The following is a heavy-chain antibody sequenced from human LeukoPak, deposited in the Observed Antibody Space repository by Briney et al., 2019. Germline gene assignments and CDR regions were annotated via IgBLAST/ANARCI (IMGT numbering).Heavy chain of an antibody. J-gene: IGHJ4*02. CDR2: IYYSGST. CDR1: GGSISSGDYY. Sequence: SSETLSLTCTVSGGSISSGDYYWSWIRQPPGKGLEWIGYIYYSGSTYYNPSLKSRVTISVDTSKNQFSLKLSPVTAADTAVYYCARDRRAIAVAGHFDYWGQGTLVTVSS. V-gene: IGHV4-30-4*08. CDR3: ARDRRAIAVAGHFDY. D-gene: IGHD6-19*01.